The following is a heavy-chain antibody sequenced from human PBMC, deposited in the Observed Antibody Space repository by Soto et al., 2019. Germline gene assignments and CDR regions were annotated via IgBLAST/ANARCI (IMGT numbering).Heavy chain of an antibody. Sequence: PGGSLRLSCAASGFNFSNYAMHWVRQAPGKGLEWLAIISLEGSNKYSAKPVKDRFTISRDNSKSTLYLQMNSLRPEDTAVYYCAKDWDTPVAARFFDSWGQGTPVTVSS. J-gene: IGHJ4*02. CDR1: GFNFSNYA. CDR3: AKDWDTPVAARFFDS. V-gene: IGHV3-30*18. D-gene: IGHD6-19*01. CDR2: ISLEGSNK.